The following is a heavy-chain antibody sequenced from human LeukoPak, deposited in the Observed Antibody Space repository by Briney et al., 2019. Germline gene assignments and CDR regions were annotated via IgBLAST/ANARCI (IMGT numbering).Heavy chain of an antibody. V-gene: IGHV1-24*01. CDR2: FDPEDSET. Sequence: GASVKVSCKVSGYTLTELSMHWVRQAPGKGLEWMGGFDPEDSETIYAQKFQGRVTMTEDTSTDTAYMELSSLRSEDTAVYYCATNYYGSGPLDYWGQGTLVTVSS. CDR3: ATNYYGSGPLDY. D-gene: IGHD3-10*01. J-gene: IGHJ4*02. CDR1: GYTLTELS.